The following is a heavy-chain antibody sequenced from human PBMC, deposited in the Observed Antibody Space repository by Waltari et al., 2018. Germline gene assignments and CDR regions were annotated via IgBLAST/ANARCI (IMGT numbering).Heavy chain of an antibody. CDR1: GFTFSSYA. J-gene: IGHJ6*03. D-gene: IGHD2-21*01. CDR2: IYSDDSST. V-gene: IGHV3-23*03. Sequence: EVQLLESGGGLVQPGGSLRLSCATSGFTFSSYAMSWVRQAPGKGLEWVSVIYSDDSSTFHADSVKGRFTISRDNSKNTLYLQMNGLRAEDTAVYYCARRCGSDHYYYYYMDVWGKGTTVTVSS. CDR3: ARRCGSDHYYYYYMDV.